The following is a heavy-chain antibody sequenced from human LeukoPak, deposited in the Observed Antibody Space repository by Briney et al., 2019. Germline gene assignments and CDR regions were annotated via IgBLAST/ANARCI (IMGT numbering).Heavy chain of an antibody. CDR1: GITLSSYE. V-gene: IGHV3-48*03. Sequence: GGSLRLSCAASGITLSSYEMNWVRHAPGKGLEWVSYIIGTGSTKYYADSVKGRFTISRDNAKNSVYLQMNSLRAEDTAVYYCAREFLDAFDIWGQGTMVTVSS. J-gene: IGHJ3*02. CDR2: IIGTGSTK. CDR3: AREFLDAFDI.